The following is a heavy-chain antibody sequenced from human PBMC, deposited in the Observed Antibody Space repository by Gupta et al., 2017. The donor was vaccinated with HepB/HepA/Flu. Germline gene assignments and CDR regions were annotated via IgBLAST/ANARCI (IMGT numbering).Heavy chain of an antibody. Sequence: QVQLVESGGGVVQPGRPLGLSCSVSGFTLNMFGMHWVRQAPGKGLQWVAVLSYDGKNKYYADFVKGRFTISRDNSKNTVYLQMNRLGVEDTAVYFCARDFTGFYGMDVWGQGTTVTVSS. CDR1: GFTLNMFG. D-gene: IGHD3-9*01. CDR2: LSYDGKNK. CDR3: ARDFTGFYGMDV. V-gene: IGHV3-30*03. J-gene: IGHJ6*02.